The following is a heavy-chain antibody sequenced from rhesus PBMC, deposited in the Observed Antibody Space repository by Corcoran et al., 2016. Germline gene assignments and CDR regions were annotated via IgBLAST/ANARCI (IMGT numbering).Heavy chain of an antibody. D-gene: IGHD3-3*01. CDR2: NSGSGGST. CDR1: GGSISSNY. CDR3: ARDGKYYNIWTGYYTRWGYFDY. J-gene: IGHJ4*01. Sequence: QVQLQESGPGLVKPSETLSLTCAVSGGSISSNYWSWIRQPPGKGLEWMGRNSGSGGSTDYTPSLKSRVTSSTGTSKTQFSLKLSSVTAADTAVYYCARDGKYYNIWTGYYTRWGYFDYWGQGVLVTVSS. V-gene: IGHV4-173*01.